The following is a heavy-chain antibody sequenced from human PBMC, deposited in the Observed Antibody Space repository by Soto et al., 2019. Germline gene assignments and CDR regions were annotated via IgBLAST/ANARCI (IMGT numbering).Heavy chain of an antibody. V-gene: IGHV4-39*07. Sequence: SETLSLTCSVSGGPISSSGHFWAWIRQPPGRGLEWLATIYYTGTTYYNPSLKSRVTISMDTSKNQFSLKLTSMTAADTAVYYCARDGTDFQHWGQGTLVTVSS. CDR3: ARDGTDFQH. CDR2: IYYTGTT. CDR1: GGPISSSGHF. D-gene: IGHD6-13*01. J-gene: IGHJ1*01.